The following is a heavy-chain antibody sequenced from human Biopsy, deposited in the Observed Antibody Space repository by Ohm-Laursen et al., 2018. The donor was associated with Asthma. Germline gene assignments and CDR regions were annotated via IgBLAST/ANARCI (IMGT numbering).Heavy chain of an antibody. D-gene: IGHD3-3*01. CDR2: GGSYYDGGLK. J-gene: IGHJ4*02. CDR3: ARDVMEWYLPAFDF. CDR1: GFTFSNYA. V-gene: IGHV3-30*19. Sequence: RSLRLSCSASGFTFSNYAMSWVRQAPGKGLEWVAVGGSYYDGGLKYYADSVNGRFTVSRDDSKNTLYLQMNSLRPDDTAVYYCARDVMEWYLPAFDFWGQGTLVTVSS.